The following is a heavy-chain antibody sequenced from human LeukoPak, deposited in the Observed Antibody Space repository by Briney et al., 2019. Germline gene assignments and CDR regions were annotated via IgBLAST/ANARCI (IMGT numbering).Heavy chain of an antibody. D-gene: IGHD3-22*01. J-gene: IGHJ4*02. CDR2: TSGYNGDT. Sequence: ASVKVSCKASGYTFTAYGISWVRQAPGQGLEWMGWTSGYNGDTKHAQRFEGRVTMTTDTSTTTAFMDLRSLRSDDTAVYFCATSTGGYSDLYFHYWGQGTLVSVSS. CDR3: ATSTGGYSDLYFHY. V-gene: IGHV1-18*01. CDR1: GYTFTAYG.